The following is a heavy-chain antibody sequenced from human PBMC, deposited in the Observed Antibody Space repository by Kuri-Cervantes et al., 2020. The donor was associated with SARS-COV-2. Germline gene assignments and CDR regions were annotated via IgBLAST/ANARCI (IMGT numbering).Heavy chain of an antibody. CDR1: GFTFSSYG. CDR2: INPSGGST. J-gene: IGHJ3*02. D-gene: IGHD2-2*01. CDR3: ARGAPIVVVPAAKGDDAFDI. Sequence: GGSLRLSCAASGFTFSSYGMHWVRQAPGQGLEWMGIINPSGGSTSYAQKFQGRVTMTRDTSTSTVYMELSSLRSEDTAVYYCARGAPIVVVPAAKGDDAFDIWGQGTMVTVSS. V-gene: IGHV1-46*01.